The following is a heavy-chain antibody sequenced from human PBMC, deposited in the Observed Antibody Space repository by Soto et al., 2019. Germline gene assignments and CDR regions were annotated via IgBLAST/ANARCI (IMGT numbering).Heavy chain of an antibody. Sequence: ASVKVSCKASGFTFTSSAVQWVRQARGQRLEWIGWIVVGSGNTNYAQKFQERVTITRDMSTSTAYMELSSLRSEDTAVYYCAADLITMVRGVSYYGMDVWGQGTTVT. CDR1: GFTFTSSA. D-gene: IGHD3-10*01. J-gene: IGHJ6*02. V-gene: IGHV1-58*01. CDR2: IVVGSGNT. CDR3: AADLITMVRGVSYYGMDV.